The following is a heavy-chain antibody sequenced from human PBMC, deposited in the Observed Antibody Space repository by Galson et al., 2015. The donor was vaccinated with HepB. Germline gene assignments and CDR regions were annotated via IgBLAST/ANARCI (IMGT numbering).Heavy chain of an antibody. D-gene: IGHD5-18*01. CDR1: GYIFTSYY. CDR2: INPSGGST. V-gene: IGHV1-46*03. J-gene: IGHJ4*02. CDR3: ARCGSYGCFRY. Sequence: SVKVSCKASGYIFTSYYMHWVRQAPGQGLEWMGIINPSGGSTSYAQKFQGRVTMTRDTSMSTVYMELSSLRSEDTAVYYCARCGSYGCFRYWGQGTLVTVSS.